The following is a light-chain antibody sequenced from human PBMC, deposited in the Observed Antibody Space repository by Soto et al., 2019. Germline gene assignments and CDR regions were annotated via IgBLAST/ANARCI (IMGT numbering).Light chain of an antibody. J-gene: IGKJ5*01. CDR3: QQYSTYPRP. CDR1: QGGSTF. V-gene: IGKV1D-16*01. CDR2: TAS. Sequence: DIRLTQSPSSLSASVGDRVTITCRASQGGSTFLAWYQHKPGKAPKSLIKTASTLQSAVPSRFRGSGSGTDFTLAISSLQPEDFAASYCQQYSTYPRPFGQGTRVDLK.